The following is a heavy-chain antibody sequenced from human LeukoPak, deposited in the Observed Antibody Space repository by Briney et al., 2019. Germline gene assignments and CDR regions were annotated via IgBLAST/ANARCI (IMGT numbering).Heavy chain of an antibody. J-gene: IGHJ6*04. CDR2: IYTSGST. Sequence: KASETLSLTCTVSSGSISSGSYYWSWIRQPAGKGLEWIGRIYTSGSTNYNPSLKSRVTISVDTSKNQFSLKLSSVTAADTAVYYCATQGIAARPFALDVWGKGTTVTVSS. V-gene: IGHV4-61*02. CDR1: SGSISSGSYY. D-gene: IGHD6-6*01. CDR3: ATQGIAARPFALDV.